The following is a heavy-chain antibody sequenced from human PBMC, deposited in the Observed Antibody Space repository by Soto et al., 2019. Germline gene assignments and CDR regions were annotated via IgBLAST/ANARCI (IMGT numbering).Heavy chain of an antibody. D-gene: IGHD5-18*01. CDR1: GFSLSTSGVG. V-gene: IGHV2-5*02. Sequence: QITLKESGPTLVKPTQTLTLTCTFSGFSLSTSGVGVGWIRQTPGKALEWLALIYWDDDKRYSPSLRIRITITKDTSKNQVVLTMTHMDPVDTATYYWAKRTIQVYGMDVWGQGTTVTVSS. CDR3: AKRTIQVYGMDV. J-gene: IGHJ6*02. CDR2: IYWDDDK.